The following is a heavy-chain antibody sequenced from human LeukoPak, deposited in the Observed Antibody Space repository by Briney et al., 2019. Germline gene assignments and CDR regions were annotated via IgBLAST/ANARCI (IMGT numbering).Heavy chain of an antibody. CDR1: GFTFSTYS. V-gene: IGHV3-48*01. D-gene: IGHD3-22*01. CDR2: ISSSGSTL. Sequence: PGGSLRLSCAASGFTFSTYSMNWVRQAPGKGLEWVSYISSSGSTLYYADSVKGRFTISRDNAKNSLYLQMNSLRAEDTAVYYCARGSTYYDSSGQVPFDYWGQGTLVTVSS. CDR3: ARGSTYYDSSGQVPFDY. J-gene: IGHJ4*02.